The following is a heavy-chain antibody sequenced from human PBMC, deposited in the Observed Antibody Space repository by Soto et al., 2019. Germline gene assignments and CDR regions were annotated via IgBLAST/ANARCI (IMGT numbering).Heavy chain of an antibody. V-gene: IGHV4-30-2*01. CDR3: ARVWVKDGYECFDY. CDR1: GASITSGGYS. Sequence: QLQLQESGSGLVKPSQTLSLTCVVSGASITSGGYSWTWIRQPPGKGLEWIAYISHSGNTYSNPSLQSRVTISVDRSKTHFSLRLTSVTAADTAMYFCARVWVKDGYECFDYWGQGTLVTVSS. J-gene: IGHJ4*02. D-gene: IGHD5-12*01. CDR2: ISHSGNT.